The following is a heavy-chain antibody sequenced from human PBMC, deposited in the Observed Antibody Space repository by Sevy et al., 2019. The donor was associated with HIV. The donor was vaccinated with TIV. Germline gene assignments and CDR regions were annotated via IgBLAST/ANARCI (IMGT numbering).Heavy chain of an antibody. CDR2: FDPEEGET. CDR1: GYTLTELS. V-gene: IGHV1-24*01. D-gene: IGHD3-10*01. J-gene: IGHJ6*02. Sequence: ASVKVSCKVSGYTLTELSMHWVRQAPGKGLEWMGGFDPEEGETIYAQKFQGRVTMTKDTSTDTANMELSSLRSEDTAVYYCATSSMVRGVGYGMDVWGQGTTVTVSS. CDR3: ATSSMVRGVGYGMDV.